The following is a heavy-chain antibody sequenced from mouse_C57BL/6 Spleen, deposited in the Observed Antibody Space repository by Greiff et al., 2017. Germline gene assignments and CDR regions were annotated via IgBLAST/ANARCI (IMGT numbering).Heavy chain of an antibody. J-gene: IGHJ2*01. CDR2: ISDGGSYT. Sequence: EVQVVESGGGLVKPGGSLKLSCAASGFTFSSYAMSWVRQTPEKRLEWVATISDGGSYTYYPDNVKGRFTISRDNAKNNLYLQMSHLKSEDTAMYYCARDGTAQGYYFDYWGQGTTLTVSS. CDR3: ARDGTAQGYYFDY. CDR1: GFTFSSYA. D-gene: IGHD3-2*02. V-gene: IGHV5-4*01.